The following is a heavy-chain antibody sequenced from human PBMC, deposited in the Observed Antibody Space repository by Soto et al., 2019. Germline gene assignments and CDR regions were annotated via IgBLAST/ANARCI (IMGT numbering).Heavy chain of an antibody. CDR1: GGSVSNKTYY. J-gene: IGHJ3*02. Sequence: SETLSLTCSVSGGSVSNKTYYWSWIRQPPGKRLEWIGYVYYSGSTNYNPSLKSRVTISVDTSKNQFSLKLSSVTAADTAVYYCASTHIVVVTDAFDIWGQGTMVTVSS. V-gene: IGHV4-61*01. CDR3: ASTHIVVVTDAFDI. CDR2: VYYSGST. D-gene: IGHD2-21*02.